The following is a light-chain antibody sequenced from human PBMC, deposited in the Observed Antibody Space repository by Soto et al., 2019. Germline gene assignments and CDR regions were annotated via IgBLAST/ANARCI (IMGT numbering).Light chain of an antibody. Sequence: EIVLAQSPGTVSLSPGETATLSCRASQSVNSLYLAWYQQKPGQAPRLLIYGASSRATGIPDRFSGSGYGTDFTLTISRLEPEDFAVYYCQWYSGSQTFGRGTKVEIK. J-gene: IGKJ4*01. V-gene: IGKV3-20*01. CDR3: QWYSGSQT. CDR1: QSVNSLY. CDR2: GAS.